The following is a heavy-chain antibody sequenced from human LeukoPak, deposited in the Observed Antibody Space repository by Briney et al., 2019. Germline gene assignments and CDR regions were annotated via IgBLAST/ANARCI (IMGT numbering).Heavy chain of an antibody. D-gene: IGHD2-15*01. CDR3: ARGRLGYCSGGSCYTDWPFDY. J-gene: IGHJ4*02. CDR1: GGSISSYY. CDR2: IYYSGST. Sequence: SETLSLTCTVSGGSISSYYWSWIRQPPGKGLEWIGYIYYSGSTDYNPSLKSRVTISVDTSKNQFSLKLSSVTAVDTAVYYCARGRLGYCSGGSCYTDWPFDYWGQGTLVTVSS. V-gene: IGHV4-59*01.